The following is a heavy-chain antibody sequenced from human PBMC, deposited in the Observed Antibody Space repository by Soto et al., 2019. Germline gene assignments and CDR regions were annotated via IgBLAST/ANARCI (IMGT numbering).Heavy chain of an antibody. CDR2: MNPKSGNT. V-gene: IGHV1-8*01. J-gene: IGHJ5*02. Sequence: QVRRVQSGAEVRKPGASVKVSCKASGYTFTSDDINWVRQATGQGLEWMGWMNPKSGNTGYAQKFQGRVIMTRNTSISTAYMELSSLRSEDTAVYYCARRSIAAAGRFDPWGQGTLVTVSS. CDR3: ARRSIAAAGRFDP. CDR1: GYTFTSDD. D-gene: IGHD6-13*01.